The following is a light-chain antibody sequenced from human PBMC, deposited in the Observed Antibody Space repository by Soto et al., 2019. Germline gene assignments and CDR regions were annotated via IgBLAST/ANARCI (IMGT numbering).Light chain of an antibody. V-gene: IGKV1-12*01. CDR3: EQVNSFPIT. CDR2: AAS. CDR1: QNIHNW. J-gene: IGKJ5*01. Sequence: DIPLTQSPSSVSASVGDRVTITCRASQNIHNWLAWFQQKPGKAPKLLVYAASNLENGVPSRFSGSGSGTEYTLTISSLQPEDFATYYCEQVNSFPITYGQGTRLEIK.